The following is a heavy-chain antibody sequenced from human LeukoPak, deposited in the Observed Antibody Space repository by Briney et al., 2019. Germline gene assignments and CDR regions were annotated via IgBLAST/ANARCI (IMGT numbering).Heavy chain of an antibody. CDR1: GFTFSTYG. Sequence: PGGSLRLSCAASGFTFSTYGMHWVRQAPGKGLEWVAVLSYDGSNKYYADSVKGRFTISRDNSKNTLDLQMNSLRAEDTAVYYCAKDEGSRGLNHWGQGTLVTVSA. D-gene: IGHD2-15*01. J-gene: IGHJ4*02. CDR2: LSYDGSNK. V-gene: IGHV3-30*18. CDR3: AKDEGSRGLNH.